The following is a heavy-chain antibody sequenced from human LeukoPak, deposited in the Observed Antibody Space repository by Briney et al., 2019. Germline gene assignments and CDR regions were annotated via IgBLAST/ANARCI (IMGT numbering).Heavy chain of an antibody. Sequence: GGSLRLSCAASGFTFSSYAMHWVRQAPGKGLEWVAVISYDGSNKYYADSVKGRFTISRDNSKNTLYLQMNSLRAEDTAVYYCARGALTGYYTGWGQGTLVTVSS. J-gene: IGHJ4*02. V-gene: IGHV3-30-3*01. D-gene: IGHD3-9*01. CDR3: ARGALTGYYTG. CDR1: GFTFSSYA. CDR2: ISYDGSNK.